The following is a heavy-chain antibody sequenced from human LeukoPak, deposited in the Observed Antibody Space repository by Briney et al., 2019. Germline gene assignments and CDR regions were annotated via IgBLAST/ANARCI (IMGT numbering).Heavy chain of an antibody. Sequence: SETLSLTCTVSGGPISSYYWSWIRQPPGKGLEWIGYIYYSGSTNYNPSLKSRVTISVDTSKNQFSLKLSSVTAADTAVYYCARTWYYDFWSALGGYYFDYWGQGTLVTVSS. V-gene: IGHV4-59*01. CDR3: ARTWYYDFWSALGGYYFDY. D-gene: IGHD3-3*01. CDR1: GGPISSYY. J-gene: IGHJ4*02. CDR2: IYYSGST.